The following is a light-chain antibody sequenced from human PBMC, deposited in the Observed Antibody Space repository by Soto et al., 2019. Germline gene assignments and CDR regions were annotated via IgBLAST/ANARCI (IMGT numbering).Light chain of an antibody. J-gene: IGKJ4*01. CDR3: QQYGNSPLT. CDR1: QSVCNTY. Sequence: EIVLTQSPGTLSLSPGERATLSCRASQSVCNTYLAWYQQKPGQAPKLLIYGASCSAAGIPDRFSGSGSGTHFTLNISRLESEDFAVYYCQQYGNSPLTFGGGTKVEIK. CDR2: GAS. V-gene: IGKV3-20*01.